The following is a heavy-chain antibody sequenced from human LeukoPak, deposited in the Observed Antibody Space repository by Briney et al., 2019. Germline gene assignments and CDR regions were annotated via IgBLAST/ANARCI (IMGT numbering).Heavy chain of an antibody. CDR2: ISGTSKYI. V-gene: IGHV3-21*01. CDR3: AREGLTSVIAFDS. Sequence: GGSLRLSCAASGFTFSYYTMHWVRLAPGKGLERVSSISGTSKYIYYEDSLKGRFTVSRDNADNSLSLHIASLRGDDTAVYYCAREGLTSVIAFDSWGQGTLVTVSS. D-gene: IGHD2-15*01. J-gene: IGHJ5*01. CDR1: GFTFSYYT.